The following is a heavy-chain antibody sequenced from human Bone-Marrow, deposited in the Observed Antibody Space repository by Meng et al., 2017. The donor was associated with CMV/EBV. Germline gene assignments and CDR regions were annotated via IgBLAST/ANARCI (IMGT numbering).Heavy chain of an antibody. V-gene: IGHV3-23*01. CDR2: ITANGDTA. J-gene: IGHJ4*02. Sequence: LDLSCCASGVLFDTYHLGWVREAPGRGLEWVSTITANGDTAFYADSVRGRFTISRDNTKSTLSLQMDSLRVEDTAIYYCADPPNVGFWGQGTLVTVSS. CDR1: GVLFDTYH. CDR3: ADPPNVGF. D-gene: IGHD1-26*01.